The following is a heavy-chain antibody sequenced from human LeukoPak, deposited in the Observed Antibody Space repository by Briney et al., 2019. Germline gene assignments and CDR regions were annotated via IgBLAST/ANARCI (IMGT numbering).Heavy chain of an antibody. CDR2: IYSGGGT. V-gene: IGHV3-53*01. CDR1: GFTVSSNY. J-gene: IGHJ4*02. D-gene: IGHD1-26*01. Sequence: GESLKISCAASGFTVSSNYMSWVRQAPGKGLEWVSVIYSGGGTYYADSVKGRFTTSRDNSKNTLDLQMNSLRAEDTAVYYCASGMTSGTYYGWLWGQGTLVTVSS. CDR3: ASGMTSGTYYGWL.